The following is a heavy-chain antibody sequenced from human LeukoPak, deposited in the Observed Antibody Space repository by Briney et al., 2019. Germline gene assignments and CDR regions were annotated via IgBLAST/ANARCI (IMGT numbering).Heavy chain of an antibody. CDR1: GFIFSNYA. J-gene: IGHJ4*02. CDR2: ISWNSGSI. V-gene: IGHV3-9*01. D-gene: IGHD1/OR15-1a*01. Sequence: PGGSLRLSCAGSGFIFSNYAMHWVRQPPGKGLEWVSGISWNSGSIDYADSVKGRFTISRDNAKNSLYLQMNSLRVEDTAVYYCARGQNIPAWGQGTLVTVSS. CDR3: ARGQNIPA.